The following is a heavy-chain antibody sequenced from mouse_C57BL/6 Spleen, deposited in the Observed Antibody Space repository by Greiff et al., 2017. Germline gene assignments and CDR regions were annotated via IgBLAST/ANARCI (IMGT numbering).Heavy chain of an antibody. CDR2: IYPRCGNT. CDR1: GYTFTSYG. Sequence: QVQLKESGAELARPGASVKLSCKASGYTFTSYGMSWVKQRTGQGLEWIGEIYPRCGNTYYNEKFKGKATLTADKSSSTAYMDLRSLTSEDSAVYFCATTVVAFDYWGQGTTLTVSS. D-gene: IGHD1-1*01. V-gene: IGHV1-81*01. J-gene: IGHJ2*01. CDR3: ATTVVAFDY.